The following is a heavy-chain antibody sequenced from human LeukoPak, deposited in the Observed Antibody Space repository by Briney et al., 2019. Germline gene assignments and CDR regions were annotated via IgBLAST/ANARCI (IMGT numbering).Heavy chain of an antibody. CDR2: ISASGSRS. V-gene: IGHV3-23*01. D-gene: IGHD4/OR15-4a*01. CDR3: ARQSSRLTIFDY. J-gene: IGHJ4*02. CDR1: GFTFSSYA. Sequence: PGGSLRLSCAGSGFTFSSYAMSWVRQAPGKGLEWVSGISASGSRSYYVDSVKGRFTISTDNSKNTLYLQMNSLRGEDTAVYYCARQSSRLTIFDYWGQGTLVTVSS.